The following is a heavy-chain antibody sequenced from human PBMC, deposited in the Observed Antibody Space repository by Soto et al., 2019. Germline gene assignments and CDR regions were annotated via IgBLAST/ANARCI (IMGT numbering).Heavy chain of an antibody. CDR2: IKPKSEGETA. D-gene: IGHD6-19*01. CDR3: ATGPSSSGPT. J-gene: IGHJ4*02. Sequence: EMQLVQSGGGLVKPGGSLRLSCVASRFNFSAAWLNWIRQAPGKGLEWVGRIKPKSEGETADYTAPVRGRFTISRDDSQNTLQLQRDSRKTEDTAVYYCATGPSSSGPTWGLGVLVTVSS. CDR1: RFNFSAAW. V-gene: IGHV3-15*07.